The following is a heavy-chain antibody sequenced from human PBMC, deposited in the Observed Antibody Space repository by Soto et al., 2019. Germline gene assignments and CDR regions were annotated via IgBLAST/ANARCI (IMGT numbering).Heavy chain of an antibody. CDR1: GGTFSSYA. CDR2: IVPMFGTT. J-gene: IGHJ4*01. Sequence: GASVKVSCKASGGTFSSYAINWVRQAPGQGLQWMGGIVPMFGTTSYPQKFQGRVTLTADKSTGTAHMQLNSLTSEDTAVYYCARGWQLASSPEYWGQGTPVTVSS. CDR3: ARGWQLASSPEY. V-gene: IGHV1-69*06. D-gene: IGHD6-6*01.